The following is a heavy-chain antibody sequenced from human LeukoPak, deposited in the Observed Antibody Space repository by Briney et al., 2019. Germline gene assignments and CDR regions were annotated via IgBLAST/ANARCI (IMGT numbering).Heavy chain of an antibody. V-gene: IGHV1-69*13. J-gene: IGHJ3*02. D-gene: IGHD3-22*01. CDR2: IIPIFGTA. CDR1: GYTFTSYD. CDR3: ARGQYYYDSSGYHDAFDI. Sequence: ASVKVSCKASGYTFTSYDINWVRQDPGQGLEWMGGIIPIFGTANYAQKFQGRVTITADESTSTAYMELSSLRSEDTAVYYCARGQYYYDSSGYHDAFDIWGQGTMVTVSS.